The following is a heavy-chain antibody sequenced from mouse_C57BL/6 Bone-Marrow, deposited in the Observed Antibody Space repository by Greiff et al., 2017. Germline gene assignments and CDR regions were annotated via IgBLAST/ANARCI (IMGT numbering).Heavy chain of an antibody. CDR1: GYTFTSSG. D-gene: IGHD1-1*01. J-gene: IGHJ1*03. Sequence: VQLQQSGAELARPGASVKLSCKASGYTFTSSGISWVKQRTGQGLEWIGEIYPRSGNTYSNEKFKGKATMTADKSSSTAYMELRRLTSEDAAFYFCALYYCSSFCWYCDVWGTGTTVTVSS. V-gene: IGHV1-81*01. CDR3: ALYYCSSFCWYCDV. CDR2: IYPRSGNT.